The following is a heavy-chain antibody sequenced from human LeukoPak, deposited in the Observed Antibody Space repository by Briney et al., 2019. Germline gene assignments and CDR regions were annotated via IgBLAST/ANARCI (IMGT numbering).Heavy chain of an antibody. V-gene: IGHV3-23*01. J-gene: IGHJ4*02. CDR2: ITASGGTT. CDR1: GHTFSSYS. CDR3: AKMSGYFDY. Sequence: GGSLRLSCEVSGHTFSSYSMSWVRQAPGRGLEWVSGITASGGTTYYADSVTGRFTISRDNSKNTLYLQMNSLRAEDTAIYYCAKMSGYFDYWGQGTLVTVSS. D-gene: IGHD5/OR15-5a*01.